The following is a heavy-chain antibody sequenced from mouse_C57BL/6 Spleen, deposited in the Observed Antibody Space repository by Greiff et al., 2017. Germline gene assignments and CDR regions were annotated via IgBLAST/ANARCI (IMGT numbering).Heavy chain of an antibody. D-gene: IGHD4-1*01. J-gene: IGHJ2*01. V-gene: IGHV5-16*01. CDR3: ARSGTGLDY. CDR1: GFTFSDYY. Sequence: EVMLVESEGGLVQPGSSMKLSCTASGFTFSDYYMAWVRQVPEKGLEWVANINCDGSSTYYLDSLKSRFIISRDNAKNILYLQMSSLTSEDTATYYCARSGTGLDYWGQGTTLTVSS. CDR2: INCDGSST.